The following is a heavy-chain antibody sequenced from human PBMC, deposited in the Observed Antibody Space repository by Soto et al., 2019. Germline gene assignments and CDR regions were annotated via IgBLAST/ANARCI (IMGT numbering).Heavy chain of an antibody. D-gene: IGHD3-9*01. J-gene: IGHJ4*01. Sequence: PSETLSLTCAVSGGSISSTNWWSWVRQSPGKGLEWIGEIYHLGSTDYNPSLKSRVSTSVDTSKNQFSLRLSSVTAADTAVYFCARRHGPDIDAYYWGPGILVTVS. CDR1: GGSISSTNW. CDR3: ARRHGPDIDAYY. V-gene: IGHV4-4*02. CDR2: IYHLGST.